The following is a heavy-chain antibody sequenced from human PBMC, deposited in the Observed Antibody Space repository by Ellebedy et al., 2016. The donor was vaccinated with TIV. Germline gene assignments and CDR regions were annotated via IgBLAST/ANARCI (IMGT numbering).Heavy chain of an antibody. J-gene: IGHJ5*02. CDR2: ISAYNGNT. CDR3: ARGYCSSTSCYGPSWFDP. CDR1: GYTFTSYG. D-gene: IGHD2-2*01. V-gene: IGHV1-18*04. Sequence: AASVKVSCKASGYTFTSYGISWVRQAPGQGLEWMGWISAYNGNTNYAQKLQGRVTMTTDTSTSTAYMELRSLRSDDTAVYYCARGYCSSTSCYGPSWFDPWGQGTLVTVSS.